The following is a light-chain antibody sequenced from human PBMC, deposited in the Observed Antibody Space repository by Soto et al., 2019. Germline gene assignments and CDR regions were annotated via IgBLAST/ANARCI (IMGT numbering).Light chain of an antibody. V-gene: IGLV1-40*01. CDR2: GNS. J-gene: IGLJ2*01. Sequence: QSVLTQPPSVSGAPGQRVTSSCTGSSSNIGAGYDVYWYQQLPGTAPKLLISGNSNRPSGVPDRFSGSKSGTSASLAITGLQAEDEADYYCQSYDSSLRGVVFGGGTKLTVL. CDR3: QSYDSSLRGVV. CDR1: SSNIGAGYD.